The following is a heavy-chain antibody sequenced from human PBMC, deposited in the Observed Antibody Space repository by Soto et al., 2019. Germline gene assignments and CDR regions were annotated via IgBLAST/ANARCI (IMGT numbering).Heavy chain of an antibody. J-gene: IGHJ4*02. Sequence: GGSLRLSCAASGFTFRSYWMSWVRQVPGKGLEWVANIKQDGSEKYYVDSVKGRFTISRDNAKNSLYLQMNSLRAEDTAVYYCESGRYCSGGSCYWWGQGTLVTVSS. CDR1: GFTFRSYW. CDR3: ESGRYCSGGSCYW. D-gene: IGHD2-15*01. V-gene: IGHV3-7*01. CDR2: IKQDGSEK.